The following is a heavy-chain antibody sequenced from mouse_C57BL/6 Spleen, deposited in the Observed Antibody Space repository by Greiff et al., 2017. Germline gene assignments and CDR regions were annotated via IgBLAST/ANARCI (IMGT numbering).Heavy chain of an antibody. CDR3: ARSITTVVSYFDY. D-gene: IGHD1-1*01. CDR1: GYTFTSYW. Sequence: QVQLKQSGAELVKPGASVKLSCKASGYTFTSYWMHWVKQRPGQGLEWIGMIHPNSGSTNYNEKFKSKATLTVDKSSSTAYMQLSSLTSEDSAVYYCARSITTVVSYFDYWGQGTTLTVSS. V-gene: IGHV1-64*01. CDR2: IHPNSGST. J-gene: IGHJ2*01.